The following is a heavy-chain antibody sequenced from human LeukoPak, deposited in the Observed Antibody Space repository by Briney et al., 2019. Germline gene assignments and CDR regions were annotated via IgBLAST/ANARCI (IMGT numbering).Heavy chain of an antibody. CDR3: ARDLHAYLPPYYGMDV. CDR1: GFTFSSYG. D-gene: IGHD3-16*01. V-gene: IGHV3-33*01. J-gene: IGHJ6*02. CDR2: IWYDGSNK. Sequence: GRSLRLSCAASGFTFSSYGMHWVRQAPGKGLEWVAVIWYDGSNKYYADSVKGRFTISRDNSKNTLYLQMNSLRAEDTAVYYCARDLHAYLPPYYGMDVWGQGTTVTVSS.